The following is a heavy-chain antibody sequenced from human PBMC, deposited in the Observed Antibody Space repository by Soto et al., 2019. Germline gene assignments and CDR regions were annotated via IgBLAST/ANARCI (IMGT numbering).Heavy chain of an antibody. CDR1: GVSISSHDW. CDR2: SHQSGNT. V-gene: IGHV4-4*02. D-gene: IGHD6-13*01. CDR3: ATRDSSSFY. J-gene: IGHJ4*02. Sequence: QVQLQESGPGLVKPSGTLYLTCAVSGVSISSHDWWTWVRQPPGKGLEWIGESHQSGNTNYNSYLESRVTISVDKSKNQFSLKLTSVTVADTSVYYCATRDSSSFYWGQGTLVTVSS.